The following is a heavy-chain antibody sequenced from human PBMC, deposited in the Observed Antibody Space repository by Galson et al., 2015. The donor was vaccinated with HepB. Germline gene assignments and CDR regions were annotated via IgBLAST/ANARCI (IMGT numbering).Heavy chain of an antibody. Sequence: ETLSLTCTVSGGSISSYYWSWIRQPPGKGLEWIGYIYYSGSTNYNPTLKSRVTISVDTSKNQFSLKLSSVTAADTAVYYCARDLDWNDVSRGAFDIWGQGTMVTVSS. CDR2: IYYSGST. V-gene: IGHV4-59*01. J-gene: IGHJ3*02. CDR1: GGSISSYY. CDR3: ARDLDWNDVSRGAFDI. D-gene: IGHD1-1*01.